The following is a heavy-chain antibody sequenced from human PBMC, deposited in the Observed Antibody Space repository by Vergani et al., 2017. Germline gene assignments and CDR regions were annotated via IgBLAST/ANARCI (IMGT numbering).Heavy chain of an antibody. V-gene: IGHV4-34*01. D-gene: IGHD3-10*01. CDR3: ARAPLWFGVSYYYYMDV. Sequence: QVQLPQWGAGLLKPSETLSLTCAVYGGSFSGYYWSWIRQPPGKGLEWIGEINHSGSTNYNPSLKSRVTISVDTSKNQFSLKLSSVTAADTAVYYCARAPLWFGVSYYYYMDVWGKGTTVTVSS. CDR2: INHSGST. J-gene: IGHJ6*03. CDR1: GGSFSGYY.